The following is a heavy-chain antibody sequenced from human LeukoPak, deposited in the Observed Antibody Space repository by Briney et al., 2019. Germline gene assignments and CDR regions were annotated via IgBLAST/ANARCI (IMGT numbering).Heavy chain of an antibody. CDR3: ARKWEHARYWYFDL. J-gene: IGHJ2*01. D-gene: IGHD1-26*01. V-gene: IGHV1-3*03. CDR1: GYTFTNYA. CDR2: INGGTGNT. Sequence: ASVKVSCKASGYTFTNYAMHWVRQAPGQRLEWMGWINGGTGNTKYSQEFQGRVTITRDTSASTAYMEVSSLRSEDMAVYYCARKWEHARYWYFDLWGRGTLVTVSS.